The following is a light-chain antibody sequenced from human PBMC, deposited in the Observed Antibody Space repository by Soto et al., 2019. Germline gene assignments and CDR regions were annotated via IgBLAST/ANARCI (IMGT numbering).Light chain of an antibody. J-gene: IGKJ1*01. V-gene: IGKV3-11*01. CDR2: DAS. Sequence: EIVLTQSPATLSLSPGDRATLSCRASQSVSSFLAWYQQQPPQAPRLLIYDASKRATGIPARFSGSGAGTDFILTISSLEPEDFADYYCQQRSNWPWTFGQGTKVEIK. CDR1: QSVSSF. CDR3: QQRSNWPWT.